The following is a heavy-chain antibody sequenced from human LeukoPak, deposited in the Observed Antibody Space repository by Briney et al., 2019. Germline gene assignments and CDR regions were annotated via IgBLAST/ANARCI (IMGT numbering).Heavy chain of an antibody. Sequence: PSETLSLTCAVYGGSFSGYYWSWIRQPPGKGLEWIGEINHSGSTNYNPALKSRVTISVDTSKNQFSLKLSSVTAADTAVYYCARGPRRHYYYGMDVWGQGTTVTVSS. CDR3: ARGPRRHYYYGMDV. V-gene: IGHV4-34*01. CDR1: GGSFSGYY. CDR2: INHSGST. J-gene: IGHJ6*02. D-gene: IGHD6-25*01.